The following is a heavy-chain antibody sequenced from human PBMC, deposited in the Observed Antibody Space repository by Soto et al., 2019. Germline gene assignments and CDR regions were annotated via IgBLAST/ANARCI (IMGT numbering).Heavy chain of an antibody. V-gene: IGHV4-34*01. Sequence: SETLSLTCAVSGGSFSGYYWSWIRQPPGKGLELIGEINHSGSTNYNPSLKSRVTISVDTSKIQFSLKLSSVTAADTAVYYCARFYCSGGSCYLNWFDPWGQGTLVTVSS. CDR2: INHSGST. D-gene: IGHD2-15*01. J-gene: IGHJ5*02. CDR3: ARFYCSGGSCYLNWFDP. CDR1: GGSFSGYY.